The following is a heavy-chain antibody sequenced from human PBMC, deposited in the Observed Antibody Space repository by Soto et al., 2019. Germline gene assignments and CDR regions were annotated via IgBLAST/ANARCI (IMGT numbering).Heavy chain of an antibody. CDR3: ARIRPDYDILTGYYFDY. CDR2: IDWDDDK. Sequence: SGPTLVNPTQTLTLTCTFSGFSLSTSGMCVSWIRQPPGKALEWLARIDWDDDKYYSTSLKTRLTISKDTSKNQVVLTMTNMDPVDTATYYCARIRPDYDILTGYYFDYWGQGTLVTVSS. J-gene: IGHJ4*02. CDR1: GFSLSTSGMC. V-gene: IGHV2-70*11. D-gene: IGHD3-9*01.